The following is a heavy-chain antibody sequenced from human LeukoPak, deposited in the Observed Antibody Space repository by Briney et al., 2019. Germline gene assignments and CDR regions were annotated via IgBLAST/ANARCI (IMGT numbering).Heavy chain of an antibody. J-gene: IGHJ4*02. CDR2: IYTSGSN. V-gene: IGHV4-4*07. CDR3: ARYSDYGDYYFVY. CDR1: GGSLSSYY. Sequence: SETLSLTCTVSGGSLSSYYWSWVRQPAGKGLEWIGRIYTSGSNNYNPSLKSRVTMSVDTSKNPFSMKLSSVTAADTAVYYCARYSDYGDYYFVYWGQGTLVTVSS. D-gene: IGHD4-17*01.